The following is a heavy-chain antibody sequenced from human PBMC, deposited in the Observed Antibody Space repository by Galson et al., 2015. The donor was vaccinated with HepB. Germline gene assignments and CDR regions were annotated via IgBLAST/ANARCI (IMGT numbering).Heavy chain of an antibody. J-gene: IGHJ6*02. CDR1: GGTFSSYT. Sequence: SVKVSCKASGGTFSSYTISWVRQAPGQGLEWMGRIIPILGIANYAQKFQGRVTITADKSTSTAYMELSSLRSEDTAVYYCVGPNYDFWSGPEIGYYGMDVWGQGTTVTVSS. CDR3: VGPNYDFWSGPEIGYYGMDV. CDR2: IIPILGIA. D-gene: IGHD3-3*01. V-gene: IGHV1-69*02.